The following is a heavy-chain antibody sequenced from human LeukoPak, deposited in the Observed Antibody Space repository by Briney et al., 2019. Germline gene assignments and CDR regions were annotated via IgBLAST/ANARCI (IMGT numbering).Heavy chain of an antibody. CDR2: IYYTWTT. V-gene: IGHV4-59*02. CDR1: GGSVRSYY. D-gene: IGHD6-19*01. CDR3: AREVTGTSGSFDY. Sequence: SETLSLTCTVSGGSVRSYYWTWMRQPPGKELEWLGYIYYTWTTNYNPSLKSRLTISVDTSKDHFSLKLSSVTAADTAVYYCAREVTGTSGSFDYWGQGALVTVSS. J-gene: IGHJ4*02.